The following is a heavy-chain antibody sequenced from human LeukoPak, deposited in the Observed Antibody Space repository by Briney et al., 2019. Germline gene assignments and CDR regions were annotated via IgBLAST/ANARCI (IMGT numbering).Heavy chain of an antibody. V-gene: IGHV4-59*01. CDR1: GDSINNYY. CDR2: IYYSGTT. D-gene: IGHD6-6*01. J-gene: IGHJ6*03. CDR3: ATEAEYSSSSEEYYYYYYMDV. Sequence: PSETLSLTCTVSGDSINNYYWSWIRQPPGKGLEWIGNIYYSGTTNYNPSLKSRVSISVDTSKKQFSLKLSSVTAADTAVYYCATEAEYSSSSEEYYYYYYMDVWGKGTTVTVSS.